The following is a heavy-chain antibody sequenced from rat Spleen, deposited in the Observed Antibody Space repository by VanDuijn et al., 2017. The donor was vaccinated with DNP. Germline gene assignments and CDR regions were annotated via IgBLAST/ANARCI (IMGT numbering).Heavy chain of an antibody. J-gene: IGHJ1*01. V-gene: IGHV5S13*01. CDR1: GFTFSNYG. CDR3: ARHAYYGYNYWYFDF. D-gene: IGHD1-9*01. CDR2: ISTGGGNT. Sequence: EVQLVESGGGLVQPGRSLKHSCAASGFTFSNYGMAWVRQAPTKGLEWVASISTGGGNTYYRDSVKGRFTISRDNAKNTQYLQMDSLRSEDTATYYCARHAYYGYNYWYFDFWGPGTMVTVSS.